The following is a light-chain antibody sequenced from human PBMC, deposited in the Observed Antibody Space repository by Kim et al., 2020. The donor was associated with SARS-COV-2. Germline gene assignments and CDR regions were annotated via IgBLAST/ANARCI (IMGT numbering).Light chain of an antibody. CDR1: QLGHKF. J-gene: IGLJ2*01. V-gene: IGLV3-1*01. CDR2: EDN. Sequence: SYELTQPPSVSVSPGQTAIISCSGDQLGHKFVSWFRQKPGQSPVLVIHEDNKRPSGIPERFSGSNSGNTATLTISGTQAMDEADYYCQAWDSSTAAFGGGTKVTVL. CDR3: QAWDSSTAA.